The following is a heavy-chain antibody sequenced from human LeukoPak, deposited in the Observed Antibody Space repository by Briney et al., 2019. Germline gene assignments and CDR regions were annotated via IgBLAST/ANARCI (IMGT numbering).Heavy chain of an antibody. J-gene: IGHJ6*03. CDR2: IYYSGST. CDR3: AREAYYYYYMDV. V-gene: IGHV4-39*07. Sequence: SETLSLTCTVSGGSISSSSYYWGWIRQPPGKGLEWIGSIYYSGSTYYNPSLKSRVTISVDTSKNQFSLKLSSVTAADTAVYYCAREAYYYYYMDVWGKGTTVTISS. CDR1: GGSISSSSYY.